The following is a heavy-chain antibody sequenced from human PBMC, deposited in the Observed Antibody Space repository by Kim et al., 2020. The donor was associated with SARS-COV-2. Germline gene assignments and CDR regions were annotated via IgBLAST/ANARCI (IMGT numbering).Heavy chain of an antibody. CDR3: LRDPKRGYSYGWGAFDI. J-gene: IGHJ3*02. V-gene: IGHV3-30-3*01. D-gene: IGHD5-12*01. CDR1: GFTLGNYA. Sequence: GGSLRLSCAASGFTLGNYAMHWVRQAPGKGLEWVALISYDGSNKNYAESVKGRFTISRDSSKNTLYLQMNSLRADDTAVYYCLRDPKRGYSYGWGAFDIWGQGTMVTVSS. CDR2: ISYDGSNK.